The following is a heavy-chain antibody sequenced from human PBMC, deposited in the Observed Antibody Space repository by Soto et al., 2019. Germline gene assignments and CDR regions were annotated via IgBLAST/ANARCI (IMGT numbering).Heavy chain of an antibody. CDR1: GYTLTELS. Sequence: ASVKVSCKVSGYTLTELSMHWVRQAPGKGLEWMGGFDPEDGETIYAQKFQGRVTMTEDTSTDTAYMELSSLRSEDTAVYYCATQGLYSSGWYFYFDYWGQGTLVTVSS. CDR2: FDPEDGET. D-gene: IGHD6-19*01. V-gene: IGHV1-24*01. J-gene: IGHJ4*02. CDR3: ATQGLYSSGWYFYFDY.